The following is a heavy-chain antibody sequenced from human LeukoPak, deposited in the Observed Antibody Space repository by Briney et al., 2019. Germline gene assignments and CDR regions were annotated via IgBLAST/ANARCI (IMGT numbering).Heavy chain of an antibody. CDR2: ISPNSGGT. CDR1: GYTFTGYY. J-gene: IGHJ6*03. V-gene: IGHV1-2*02. D-gene: IGHD6-6*01. CDR3: ARGIGGINNSWSAKSNYYYYMDV. Sequence: ASVKVSCKASGYTFTGYYIHWVRQAPGQGLEWMGWISPNSGGTNYAQKFQGRVTMTRDTSISAASMELRRLRSDDTAVCYCARGIGGINNSWSAKSNYYYYMDVWGKGTTVTVSS.